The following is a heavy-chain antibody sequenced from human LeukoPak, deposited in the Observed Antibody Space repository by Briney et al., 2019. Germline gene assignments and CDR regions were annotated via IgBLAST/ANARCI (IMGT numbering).Heavy chain of an antibody. J-gene: IGHJ4*02. Sequence: PGGSLRLSCAASGFTFSSYSMNWVRQAPGKGLEWVSHISSSSSTIYYADSVKGRFTISRDNAKNPLYLQMNSLRAEDTAVYYCARAGFTFSDYFGSFFDYWGQGTLVTVSS. CDR1: GFTFSSYS. D-gene: IGHD3-10*01. CDR2: ISSSSSTI. CDR3: ARAGFTFSDYFGSFFDY. V-gene: IGHV3-48*01.